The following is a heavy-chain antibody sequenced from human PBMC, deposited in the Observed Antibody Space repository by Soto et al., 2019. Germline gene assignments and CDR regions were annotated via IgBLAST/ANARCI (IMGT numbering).Heavy chain of an antibody. J-gene: IGHJ6*02. CDR1: GDSISSGDYY. D-gene: IGHD1-26*01. V-gene: IGHV4-30-4*02. CDR3: ARDRRGSYYSYYYGMDV. Sequence: SETLSLTCTVSGDSISSGDYYWSWIRQPPGKGLEWIGYIYYSGSTYCNPSLKSRVTISVDTSKNQFSLKLSSVTAADTAVYYCARDRRGSYYSYYYGMDVWGQGTTVTVSS. CDR2: IYYSGST.